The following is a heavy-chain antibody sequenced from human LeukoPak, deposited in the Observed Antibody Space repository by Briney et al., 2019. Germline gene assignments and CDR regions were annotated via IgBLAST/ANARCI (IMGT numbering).Heavy chain of an antibody. V-gene: IGHV4-39*07. Sequence: PSETLSLTCTVSGGSISSSSYYWGWIRQPPGKGLEWIGSIYYSGSTYYNPSLKSRVTISVDTSKNQFSLKLSSVTAADTAVYYCASPYYYDSSGYYYWGQGTLVTVSS. J-gene: IGHJ4*02. D-gene: IGHD3-22*01. CDR3: ASPYYYDSSGYYY. CDR2: IYYSGST. CDR1: GGSISSSSYY.